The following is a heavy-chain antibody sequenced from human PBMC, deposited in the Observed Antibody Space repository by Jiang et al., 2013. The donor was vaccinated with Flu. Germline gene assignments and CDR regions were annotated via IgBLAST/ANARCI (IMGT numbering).Heavy chain of an antibody. CDR2: MSNHGTKK. Sequence: RSLRLSCAASGFMFNIYAMHWVRQAPGKGLEWVAVMSNHGTKKDYADSVKGRFTISRDNSKNTLYLQMDILRSEDTAVYYCARDRADGGGGIYFGMDVWGQGTTVTVSS. CDR3: ARDRADGGGGIYFGMDV. J-gene: IGHJ6*02. CDR1: GFMFNIYA. D-gene: IGHD2-15*01. V-gene: IGHV3-30-3*01.